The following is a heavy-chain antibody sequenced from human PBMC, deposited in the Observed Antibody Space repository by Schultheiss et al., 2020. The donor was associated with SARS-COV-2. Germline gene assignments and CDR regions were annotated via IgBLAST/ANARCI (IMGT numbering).Heavy chain of an antibody. CDR1: GGSISSSSYY. J-gene: IGHJ6*02. CDR3: ARSNYDSSGYSGYYGMDV. V-gene: IGHV4-61*05. CDR2: IYYSGST. Sequence: SETLSLTCTVSGGSISSSSYYWGWIRQPPGKGLEWIGYIYYSGSTNYNPSLKSRVTISVDTSKNQFSLKLSSVTAADTAVYYCARSNYDSSGYSGYYGMDVWGQGTTVTVSS. D-gene: IGHD3-22*01.